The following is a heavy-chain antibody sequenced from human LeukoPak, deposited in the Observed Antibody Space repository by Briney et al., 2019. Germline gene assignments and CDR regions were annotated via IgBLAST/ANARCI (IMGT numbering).Heavy chain of an antibody. V-gene: IGHV4-31*03. J-gene: IGHJ6*02. Sequence: PSETLSLTCTVSGGSISSGGYYWSWIRQHPGKGLEWIGYIYYSGSTYYNPSLKSRVTISVDTSKNQFSLKLSSVTAADTAVCYCASNHYYGSGSYYKIGELLGDGMDVWGQGTTVTVSS. CDR3: ASNHYYGSGSYYKIGELLGDGMDV. CDR2: IYYSGST. D-gene: IGHD3-10*01. CDR1: GGSISSGGYY.